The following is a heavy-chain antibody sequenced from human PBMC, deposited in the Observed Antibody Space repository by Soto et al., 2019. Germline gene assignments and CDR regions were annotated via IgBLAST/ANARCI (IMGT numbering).Heavy chain of an antibody. CDR2: SGPQSGGT. J-gene: IGHJ4*01. D-gene: IGHD3-3*02. V-gene: IGHV1-2*02. Sequence: QVQLVQSGAEVKESGASVKVSCKASGYTFSGYYIHWVRQAPGQAPEWVGDSGPQSGGTRYAEKFQGRVTLTKDTSITTVYMEMRNLSPDDTDVYSCWRGRSEEIVIFYWGHGTLVTV. CDR3: WRGRSEEIVIFY. CDR1: GYTFSGYY.